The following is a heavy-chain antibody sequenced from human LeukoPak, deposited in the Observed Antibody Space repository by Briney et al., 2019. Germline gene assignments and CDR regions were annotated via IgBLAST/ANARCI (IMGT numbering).Heavy chain of an antibody. D-gene: IGHD3-10*01. CDR1: GFAFSTYT. Sequence: GGSLGLSCAACGFAFSTYTMNWARQAPGKGLEWVSAISGSGGSTYYADSVKGRFTISRDNSKNTLYLQMNSLRAEDTAVYYCAKGTMVRGVVHYFDYWGQGTLVTVSS. CDR3: AKGTMVRGVVHYFDY. CDR2: ISGSGGST. J-gene: IGHJ4*02. V-gene: IGHV3-23*01.